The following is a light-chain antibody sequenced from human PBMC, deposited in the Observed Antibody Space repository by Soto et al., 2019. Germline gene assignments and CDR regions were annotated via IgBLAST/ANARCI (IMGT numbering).Light chain of an antibody. CDR1: SSNIGTNP. J-gene: IGLJ2*01. V-gene: IGLV1-44*01. CDR2: SDN. CDR3: SAWDDSVYGPV. Sequence: QSVLTQPPSAAGTPGQRVAISCSGGSSNIGTNPVNWYLHLPGTAPKLLIYSDNQRPSGVPDRFSGSKSGTSASLTISGLQSADEAEYFCSAWDDSVYGPVFGGGTKLTVL.